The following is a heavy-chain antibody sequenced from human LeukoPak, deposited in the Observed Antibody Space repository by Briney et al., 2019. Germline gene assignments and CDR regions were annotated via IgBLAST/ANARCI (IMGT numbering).Heavy chain of an antibody. CDR3: ARAHADTAMVTLFYYYYYMDV. CDR1: GGTFSSYA. Sequence: SVKVSCKASGGTFSSYAISWVRQAPGQGLEWMGGIIPIFGKANYAQKFQGRVTMTTDESTSTAYMELRSLRSDDTAMYYCARAHADTAMVTLFYYYYYMDVWGKGTTVTISS. D-gene: IGHD5-18*01. V-gene: IGHV1-69*05. CDR2: IIPIFGKA. J-gene: IGHJ6*03.